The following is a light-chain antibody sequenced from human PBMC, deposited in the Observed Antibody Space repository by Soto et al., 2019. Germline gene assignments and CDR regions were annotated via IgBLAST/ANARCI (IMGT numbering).Light chain of an antibody. CDR2: DVS. J-gene: IGLJ1*01. Sequence: SALTQPASVSGSPGQSITISCTGTSSDVGGYNYVSWYQQHPGKAPKLMIYDVSNRPSGVSNRFSGSKSGNTASLTISGLQAEDEAYYYCSSYTSSSTLYVFGTGTMLTV. V-gene: IGLV2-14*01. CDR3: SSYTSSSTLYV. CDR1: SSDVGGYNY.